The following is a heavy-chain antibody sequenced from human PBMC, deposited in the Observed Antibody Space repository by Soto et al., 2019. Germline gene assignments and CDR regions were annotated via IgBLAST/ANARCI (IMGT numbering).Heavy chain of an antibody. Sequence: PSETLSLTCTVSGGSISSYYWSWIRQPPGKGLEWIGYIYYSGSTNYNPSLKSRVTISVDTSKNQFSLKLSSVTAADTAVYYCARDTYWTYWGQGTLVTVSS. CDR1: GGSISSYY. D-gene: IGHD1-1*01. CDR3: ARDTYWTY. V-gene: IGHV4-59*01. J-gene: IGHJ4*02. CDR2: IYYSGST.